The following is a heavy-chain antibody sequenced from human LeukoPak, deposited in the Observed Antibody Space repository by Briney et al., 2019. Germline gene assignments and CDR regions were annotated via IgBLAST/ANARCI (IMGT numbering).Heavy chain of an antibody. V-gene: IGHV4-38-2*02. CDR2: IYHSGST. D-gene: IGHD3-10*01. CDR1: GYSISSGYD. CDR3: AGDRCITMVRGVSRYFDY. Sequence: SETLSLTCTVSGYSISSGYDWGWIRQPPGKGLEWIGSIYHSGSTHYNPSLKSRVTISVDTSKNKLSLRLRPVTAADRALYYIAGDRCITMVRGVSRYFDYWGQGTLVTVSS. J-gene: IGHJ4*02.